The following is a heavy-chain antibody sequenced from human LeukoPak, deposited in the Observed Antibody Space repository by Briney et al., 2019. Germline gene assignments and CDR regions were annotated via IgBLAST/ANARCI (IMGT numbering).Heavy chain of an antibody. CDR3: VKDLVGSMVRGVIITSPFDY. Sequence: AGGSLRLSCSASGFTFSSYAMHWVRQAPGKGLEYVSAISSNGGCTYYADSVKGRFTISRDNSMNTLYLQMSSLRAEDTAVYYCVKDLVGSMVRGVIITSPFDYWGQGTLVTVSS. V-gene: IGHV3-64D*06. J-gene: IGHJ4*02. CDR1: GFTFSSYA. CDR2: ISSNGGCT. D-gene: IGHD3-10*01.